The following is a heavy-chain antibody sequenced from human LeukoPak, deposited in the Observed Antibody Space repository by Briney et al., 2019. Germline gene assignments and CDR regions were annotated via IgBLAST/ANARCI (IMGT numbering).Heavy chain of an antibody. D-gene: IGHD1-26*01. CDR1: GFTFSSYW. CDR3: ARDSGSYRDDAFDI. Sequence: RGSLRLSCAASGFTFSSYWMHWVRQAPGKGLVWVSRINTDGSSTRYADSVKGRFTISRDNAKNTLYLQMNSLRAEDTAVYYCARDSGSYRDDAFDIWGQGTMVTVSS. V-gene: IGHV3-74*01. CDR2: INTDGSST. J-gene: IGHJ3*02.